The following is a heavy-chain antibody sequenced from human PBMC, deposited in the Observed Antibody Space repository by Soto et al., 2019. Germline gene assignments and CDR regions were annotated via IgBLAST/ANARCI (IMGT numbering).Heavy chain of an antibody. Sequence: SETLSLTCTVSGGSISSYYWSWIRQPPGKGLEWIGYIYYSGSTNYNPSIKSRVNISVDTSKNQFSIKMSSVTAADTAVKYCARQLGGWVPCYFDYWGLGTLVTVSS. CDR1: GGSISSYY. CDR2: IYYSGST. D-gene: IGHD6-19*01. V-gene: IGHV4-59*08. J-gene: IGHJ4*02. CDR3: ARQLGGWVPCYFDY.